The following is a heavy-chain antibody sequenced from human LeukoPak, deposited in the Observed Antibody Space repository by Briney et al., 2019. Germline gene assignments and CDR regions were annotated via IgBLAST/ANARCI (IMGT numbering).Heavy chain of an antibody. Sequence: SETLSLTCAVYGGSFSGYYWSWIRQPPGKGLEWIGEINHSGSTNYNPSLKSRVTISVDTSKNQFSLKLTSVTAADTAAYYCARAPGTTFDYWGHGNMVTVSS. CDR1: GGSFSGYY. CDR3: ARAPGTTFDY. J-gene: IGHJ4*01. D-gene: IGHD4-17*01. V-gene: IGHV4-34*01. CDR2: INHSGST.